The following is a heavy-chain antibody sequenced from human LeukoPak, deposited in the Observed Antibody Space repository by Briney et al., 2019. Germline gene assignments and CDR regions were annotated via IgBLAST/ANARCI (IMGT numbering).Heavy chain of an antibody. CDR3: ARDRYCSITKCYNWFDP. J-gene: IGHJ5*02. Sequence: ASVKVSCKASGYTFTSYGISWVRQAPGQGLEWMGWISAYNGNTNYAQKLQGRVTMTTHTSTSTAYMELRSLRSDGTAVYYCARDRYCSITKCYNWFDPWGQGTLVTVSS. V-gene: IGHV1-18*01. D-gene: IGHD2-2*01. CDR2: ISAYNGNT. CDR1: GYTFTSYG.